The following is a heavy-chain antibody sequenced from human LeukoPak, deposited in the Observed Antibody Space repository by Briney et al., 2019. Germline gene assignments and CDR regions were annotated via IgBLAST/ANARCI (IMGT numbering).Heavy chain of an antibody. CDR1: GFTFSTYT. CDR3: ARVNYYDSSGYPGGRAFDT. J-gene: IGHJ3*02. CDR2: IGSTSSDR. D-gene: IGHD3-22*01. Sequence: GGSLRLSCAASGFTFSTYTMNWVRHAPGKGLEWVSSIGSTSSDRYYADSVKGRFTISRDNSKNTLYLQMNSLRAEDTAVYYCARVNYYDSSGYPGGRAFDTWGQGTMVTVSS. V-gene: IGHV3-21*01.